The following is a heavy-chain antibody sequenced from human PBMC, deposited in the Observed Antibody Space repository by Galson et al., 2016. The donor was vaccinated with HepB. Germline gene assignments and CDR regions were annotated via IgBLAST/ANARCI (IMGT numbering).Heavy chain of an antibody. Sequence: SLRLSCAASGFTFSSYWMSWVRQAPGKGLEWVANIKQDGSEKYYVDSVKGRITIPRYNAKNSLYLQMNSLRAEDTAVYSCARDPYGDTAMVTEGGGDYFDYWGQGTLVTVSS. CDR3: ARDPYGDTAMVTEGGGDYFDY. D-gene: IGHD5-18*01. J-gene: IGHJ4*02. CDR2: IKQDGSEK. V-gene: IGHV3-7*01. CDR1: GFTFSSYW.